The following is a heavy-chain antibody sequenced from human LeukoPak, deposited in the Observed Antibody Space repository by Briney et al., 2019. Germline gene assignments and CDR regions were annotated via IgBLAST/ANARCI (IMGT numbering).Heavy chain of an antibody. Sequence: GGSLRLSCAASGFTFHEYTMHWVRQAPGKGLEWLSLITRDAGSTFYADSVQGRFTISRDNSKNSLYLQMNNLRTEDTALYYCANEKTLTFDYWGRGTLVTVSS. J-gene: IGHJ4*02. D-gene: IGHD3-9*01. CDR2: ITRDAGST. CDR1: GFTFHEYT. V-gene: IGHV3-43*01. CDR3: ANEKTLTFDY.